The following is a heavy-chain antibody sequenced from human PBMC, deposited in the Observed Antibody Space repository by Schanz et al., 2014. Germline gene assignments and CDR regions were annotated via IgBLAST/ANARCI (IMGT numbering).Heavy chain of an antibody. CDR2: MYINSGST. D-gene: IGHD5-12*01. Sequence: EVQLEESGGCLVQPGGSLRVSCAVSGFTVNTNYMSWVRQAPGKGLEWISSMYINSGSTQYADSVKGRFIISRDSSKNTLFLQMNSLRAEDTAVYFCARDGGRDGYNLAFDVWGQGTLVTVSS. CDR1: GFTVNTNY. CDR3: ARDGGRDGYNLAFDV. J-gene: IGHJ3*01. V-gene: IGHV3-53*01.